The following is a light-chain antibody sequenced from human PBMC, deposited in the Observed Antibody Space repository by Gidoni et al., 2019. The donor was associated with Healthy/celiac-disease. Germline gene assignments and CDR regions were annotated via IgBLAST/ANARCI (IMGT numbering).Light chain of an antibody. J-gene: IGKJ2*01. Sequence: DIQMTHSPSSLSASVGDRVTITCRASQSISSYLNWYQQKPGKAPKLLIYAASSLQSGVPSRFSGSGSGTDFTLTINSLQPEDFATYYCQQSYSTPPYTFXQXTKLEIK. V-gene: IGKV1-39*01. CDR1: QSISSY. CDR2: AAS. CDR3: QQSYSTPPYT.